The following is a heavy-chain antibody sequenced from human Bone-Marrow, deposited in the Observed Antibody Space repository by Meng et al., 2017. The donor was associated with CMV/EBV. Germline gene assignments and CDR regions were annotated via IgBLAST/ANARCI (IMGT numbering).Heavy chain of an antibody. CDR2: IYFGGTT. CDR1: GFTVNTNY. V-gene: IGHV3-53*01. J-gene: IGHJ4*02. D-gene: IGHD1-26*01. CDR3: AGQIFITMWGLDY. Sequence: GGSLRLSCAVAGFTVNTNYMGWVSQAAGKGLEWVSVIYFGGTTYYTDSVKGRFTVSRDHSKNTLYLQMHSLRAEDKAIYYCAGQIFITMWGLDYWGQGTLVTVSS.